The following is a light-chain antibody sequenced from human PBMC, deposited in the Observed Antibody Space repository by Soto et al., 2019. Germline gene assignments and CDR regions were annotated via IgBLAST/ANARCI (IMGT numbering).Light chain of an antibody. CDR2: GAS. CDR3: QQYGSSSIT. V-gene: IGKV3-20*01. J-gene: IGKJ5*01. CDR1: QSVRSSY. Sequence: EIVLTQSPGTLSLSAGERATLSCRASQSVRSSYLAWYQQKPGQAPRLLIYGASSRATGIPDRFSGSWSGTGFTLTISRLEPEDFAVYYCQQYGSSSITFGQGTRLEIK.